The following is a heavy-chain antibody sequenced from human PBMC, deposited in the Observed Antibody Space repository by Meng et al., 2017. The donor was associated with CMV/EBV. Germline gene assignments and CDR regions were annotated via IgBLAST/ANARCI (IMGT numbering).Heavy chain of an antibody. Sequence: GESLKISCAASGFTFSAYWMIWVRQAPGKGLEWVANIKQNGSETYYVDSVKGRFTISRDDAKNSLYLQMNSLRVEDTAVYYCAREYGVWFDPWGQGTLVTVSS. J-gene: IGHJ5*02. V-gene: IGHV3-7*01. CDR1: GFTFSAYW. CDR3: AREYGVWFDP. D-gene: IGHD2-8*01. CDR2: IKQNGSET.